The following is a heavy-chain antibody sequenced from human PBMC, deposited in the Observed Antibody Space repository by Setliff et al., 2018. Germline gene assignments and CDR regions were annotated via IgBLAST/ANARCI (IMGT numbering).Heavy chain of an antibody. J-gene: IGHJ5*02. CDR2: VHYNGET. D-gene: IGHD7-27*01. CDR1: GASISSHY. Sequence: SETLSLTCTVSGASISSHYWSWIRQAPGKGLQWIAYVHYNGETNYNPSLKSRVLISVDTSKNQLSLRVTSVTAADTAVYYCARGSTGAYDPWGQGTLVTVPQ. CDR3: ARGSTGAYDP. V-gene: IGHV4-59*11.